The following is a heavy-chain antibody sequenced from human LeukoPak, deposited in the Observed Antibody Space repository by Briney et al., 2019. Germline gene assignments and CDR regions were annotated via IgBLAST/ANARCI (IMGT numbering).Heavy chain of an antibody. CDR3: ARARYVNSFYAFDI. CDR2: IYYSGST. V-gene: IGHV4-59*01. D-gene: IGHD3-9*01. Sequence: PSETLSLTCTASGGSISSYYWSWIRQPPGKGLEWIGYIYYSGSTNYNPSLKSRVTISVDTSKNQFSLKLSSVTAADTAVYYCARARYVNSFYAFDIWGQGTLVTVSS. CDR1: GGSISSYY. J-gene: IGHJ3*02.